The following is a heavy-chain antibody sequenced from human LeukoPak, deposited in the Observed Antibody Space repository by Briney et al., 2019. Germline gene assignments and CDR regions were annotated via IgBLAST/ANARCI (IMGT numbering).Heavy chain of an antibody. CDR1: GGSISSYY. CDR2: IYYSGST. V-gene: IGHV4-59*01. J-gene: IGHJ4*02. Sequence: SETLSLTCTVSGGSISSYYWSWIRQPPGKGLEWIGYIYYSGSTNYNPSLKSRVTISVVTSKNQFSLKLSSVTAADTAVYYCARESYDSSGYYYPFDYWGQGTLVTVSS. CDR3: ARESYDSSGYYYPFDY. D-gene: IGHD3-22*01.